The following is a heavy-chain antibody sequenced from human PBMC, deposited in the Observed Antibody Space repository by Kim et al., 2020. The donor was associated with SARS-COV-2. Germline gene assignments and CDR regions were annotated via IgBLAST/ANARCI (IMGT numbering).Heavy chain of an antibody. CDR3: AKDRSRAGYSSSWYYYYGMDV. Sequence: GGSLRLSCAASGFTFSSYGMHWVRQAPGKGLEWVAVISYDGSNKYYADSVKGRFTISRDNSKNTLYLQMNSLRAEDTAVYYCAKDRSRAGYSSSWYYYYGMDVWGQGTTVTVSS. CDR2: ISYDGSNK. J-gene: IGHJ6*02. D-gene: IGHD6-13*01. V-gene: IGHV3-30*18. CDR1: GFTFSSYG.